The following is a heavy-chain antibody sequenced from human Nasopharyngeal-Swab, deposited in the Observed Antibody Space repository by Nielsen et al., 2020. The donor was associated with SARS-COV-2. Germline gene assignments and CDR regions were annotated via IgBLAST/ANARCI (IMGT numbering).Heavy chain of an antibody. V-gene: IGHV1-69*04. CDR3: ASQGGGDYYDSRRYYNYVMGV. J-gene: IGHJ6*04. CDR1: GGTFSSYA. D-gene: IGHD3-22*01. CDR2: IIPIFGIA. Sequence: SVKVSCKASGGTFSSYAISWVRQAPGQGLEWMGRIIPIFGIANYAQKLQGRVTITADKSTSTAYMELSSLRSEDTAVYYCASQGGGDYYDSRRYYNYVMGVWGKGTTVTVSS.